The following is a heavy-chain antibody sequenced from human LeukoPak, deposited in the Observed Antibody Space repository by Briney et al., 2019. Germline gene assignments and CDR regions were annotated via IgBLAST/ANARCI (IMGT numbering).Heavy chain of an antibody. J-gene: IGHJ4*02. CDR3: ARSQNYYGLGDY. Sequence: SETLSLTCTVSGDSVSNGNYYWSWLRQPPGKALEWIGYIYYTGNTYYNPSLEGRVTISVDTSKNHFSVKLSSVTAADTAVYYCARSQNYYGLGDYWSQGTLVTVSS. D-gene: IGHD3-10*01. CDR2: IYYTGNT. V-gene: IGHV4-61*03. CDR1: GDSVSNGNYY.